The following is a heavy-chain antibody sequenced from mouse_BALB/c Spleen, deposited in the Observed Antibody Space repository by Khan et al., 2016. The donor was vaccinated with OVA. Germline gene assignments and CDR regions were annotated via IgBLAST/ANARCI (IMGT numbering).Heavy chain of an antibody. V-gene: IGHV2-2*02. D-gene: IGHD2-4*01. Sequence: VQLQQSGPGLVQPSQSLSITCTVSGFSLTTYGVHWVRQSPGKGLEWLGVIWSGGSTDYNADFISRLSICKDNSKSQVFFIMNSQQANDAAIYYCARNHDYDEGLAYWGQGTLVTVSA. CDR3: ARNHDYDEGLAY. CDR1: GFSLTTYG. CDR2: IWSGGST. J-gene: IGHJ3*01.